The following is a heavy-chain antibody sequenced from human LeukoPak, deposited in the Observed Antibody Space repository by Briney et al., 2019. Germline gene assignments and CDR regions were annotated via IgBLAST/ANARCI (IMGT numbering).Heavy chain of an antibody. V-gene: IGHV1-2*02. CDR3: ARGLRLEELSFRNWFDP. J-gene: IGHJ5*02. Sequence: GASVKVSCKASGHTFTGYYMHWVRQAPGQGLEWMGWINPNSGGTNYAQKFQGRVTMTRGTSISTAYMELSRLRSDDTAVYYCARGLRLEELSFRNWFDPWGQGTLVTVSS. CDR1: GHTFTGYY. D-gene: IGHD3-16*02. CDR2: INPNSGGT.